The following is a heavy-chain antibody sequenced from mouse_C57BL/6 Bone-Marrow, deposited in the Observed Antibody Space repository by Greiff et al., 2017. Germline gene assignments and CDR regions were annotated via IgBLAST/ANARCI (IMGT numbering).Heavy chain of an antibody. V-gene: IGHV1-52*01. CDR2: IDPSDSET. CDR3: ALYYYGSIAY. CDR1: GYTFTSYW. D-gene: IGHD1-1*01. J-gene: IGHJ3*01. Sequence: QVQLQQSGAELVRPGSSVKLSCKASGYTFTSYWMHWVKQRPIQGLEWIGNIDPSDSETHYNQKFKDKATLTVDKSSSTAYMQLSSLTSEDSAVYYCALYYYGSIAYWGQGTLVTVSA.